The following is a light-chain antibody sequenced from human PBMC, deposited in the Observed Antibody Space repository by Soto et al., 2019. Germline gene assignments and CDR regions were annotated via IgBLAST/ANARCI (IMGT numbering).Light chain of an antibody. CDR1: RSISNW. CDR3: QQYDSYSWT. Sequence: DTQMTQSPSTLSGSIGDRVTITCRASRSISNWVAWYQQKPGKAPKLLISDASDLERGVPSRFSGTGSGTEFTLTISSLQPDDFATYYCQQYDSYSWTFGQGTKVDIK. J-gene: IGKJ1*01. CDR2: DAS. V-gene: IGKV1-5*01.